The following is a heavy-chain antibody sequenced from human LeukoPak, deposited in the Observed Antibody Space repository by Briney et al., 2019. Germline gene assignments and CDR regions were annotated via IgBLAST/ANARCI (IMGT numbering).Heavy chain of an antibody. J-gene: IGHJ4*02. CDR2: ISGSGGST. D-gene: IGHD6-19*01. V-gene: IGHV3-23*01. Sequence: GGSLRLSCAASGFTLSGYAMSWVRQAPGKGLEWVSAISGSGGSTYYADSVKGRFTISRDNSKNTLYLQMNSLRAEDTAVYYCAKEHSSGWYYFDYWGQGTLVTVSS. CDR3: AKEHSSGWYYFDY. CDR1: GFTLSGYA.